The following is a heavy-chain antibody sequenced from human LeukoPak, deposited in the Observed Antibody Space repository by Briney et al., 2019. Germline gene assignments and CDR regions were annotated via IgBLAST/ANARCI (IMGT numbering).Heavy chain of an antibody. CDR1: GESFSGYQ. J-gene: IGHJ4*02. Sequence: PSETLSLTCAVYGESFSGYQWSWIRQPPGKGLEWIGEINHTGNTNYNPSLKSRVSISLDTSKNQFSLNLNSVTAADTAVYYCARREVVDIVPTIPLSDYWGLGSLVTVSS. CDR3: ARREVVDIVPTIPLSDY. V-gene: IGHV4-34*01. D-gene: IGHD5-12*01. CDR2: INHTGNT.